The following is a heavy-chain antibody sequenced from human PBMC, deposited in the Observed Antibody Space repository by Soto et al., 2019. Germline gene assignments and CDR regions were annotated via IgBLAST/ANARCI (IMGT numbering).Heavy chain of an antibody. Sequence: SETLSLTCAVYGGSFSGYYWSWIRQPPGKGLEWIGEINHSGSTNYNPSLKSRVTISVDTSKNQFSLTLSSVTAADTAVYYCARVRADYDYLWGSYRYRGFFDYWGQGTLVTVSS. D-gene: IGHD3-16*02. V-gene: IGHV4-34*01. CDR2: INHSGST. J-gene: IGHJ4*02. CDR3: ARVRADYDYLWGSYRYRGFFDY. CDR1: GGSFSGYY.